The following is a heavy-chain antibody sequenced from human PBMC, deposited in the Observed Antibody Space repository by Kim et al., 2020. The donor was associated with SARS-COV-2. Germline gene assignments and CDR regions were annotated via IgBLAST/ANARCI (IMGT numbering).Heavy chain of an antibody. CDR1: GGSISSSSYY. J-gene: IGHJ4*02. Sequence: SETLSLTCTVSGGSISSSSYYWGWIRQPPGKGLEWIGSIYYSGSTYYNPSLKSRVTISVDTSKNQFSLKLSSVTAADTAVYYCARRQNDYYYDSSGENWGQGTLVTVSS. D-gene: IGHD3-22*01. CDR3: ARRQNDYYYDSSGEN. V-gene: IGHV4-39*01. CDR2: IYYSGST.